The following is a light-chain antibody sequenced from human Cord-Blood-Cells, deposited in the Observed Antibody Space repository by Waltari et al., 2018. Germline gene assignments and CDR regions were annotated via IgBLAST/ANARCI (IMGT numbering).Light chain of an antibody. CDR3: QQYDNLLT. Sequence: DIQMTQSPSSLSASVGDRVTITCQASQDSSNYLNWYQQKPGKAPKLLIYDASNLETGVPSRFSGSGSVTDFTFTISSLQPEDIATYYCQQYDNLLTFGGGTKVEIK. CDR1: QDSSNY. CDR2: DAS. V-gene: IGKV1-33*01. J-gene: IGKJ4*01.